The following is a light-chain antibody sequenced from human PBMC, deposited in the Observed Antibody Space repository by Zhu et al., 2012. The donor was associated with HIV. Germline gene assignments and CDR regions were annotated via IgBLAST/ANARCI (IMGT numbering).Light chain of an antibody. J-gene: IGKJ2*01. Sequence: IVLTQSPGTLSLSPGDRATLSCGASQSVGGNSLAWYQQKPGLAPRLLIYDISRRATGIPDRFSGSGSGTDFTFTISRLEPEDFAVYFCYQYITSPYTFGQGTKLEIK. CDR1: QSVGGNS. CDR2: DIS. CDR3: YQYITSPYT. V-gene: IGKV3D-20*01.